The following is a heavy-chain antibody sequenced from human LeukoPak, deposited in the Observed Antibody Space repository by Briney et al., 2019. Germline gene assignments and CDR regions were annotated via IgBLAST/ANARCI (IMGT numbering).Heavy chain of an antibody. CDR3: ARDRGYSGYDTGDY. J-gene: IGHJ4*02. CDR1: GFPFSSYS. Sequence: TGGSLRLSCAASGFPFSSYSMNWVRQAPGKGLEWVSYISSSSSTIYYADSVKGRFTISRDNAKNSLYLQMNSLRAEDTAVYYCARDRGYSGYDTGDYWGQGTLVTVSS. V-gene: IGHV3-48*04. D-gene: IGHD5-12*01. CDR2: ISSSSSTI.